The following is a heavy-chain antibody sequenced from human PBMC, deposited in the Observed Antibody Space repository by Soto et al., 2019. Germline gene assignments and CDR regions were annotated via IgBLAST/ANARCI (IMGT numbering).Heavy chain of an antibody. CDR3: ARRRIVVVVAATIDYYGMDV. CDR2: IIPICGTA. V-gene: IGHV1-69*12. D-gene: IGHD2-15*01. J-gene: IGHJ6*02. CDR1: GGTFSSFA. Sequence: QVQLVQSGAEVMKPGSSVKVSCKASGGTFSSFAISWVRQAPGQGLEWMGGIIPICGTANYAQKFQCRVTITADDSTRPDYMELSGLRSDDTAVYYCARRRIVVVVAATIDYYGMDVWGQGTTVTVSS.